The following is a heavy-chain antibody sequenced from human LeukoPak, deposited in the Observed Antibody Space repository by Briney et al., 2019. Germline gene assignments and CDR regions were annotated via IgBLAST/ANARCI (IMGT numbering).Heavy chain of an antibody. CDR2: IYTSGST. V-gene: IGHV4-4*09. CDR3: ARRIADSSGYFIIDY. J-gene: IGHJ4*02. CDR1: GGSISSYY. D-gene: IGHD3-22*01. Sequence: SETLSLTCTVSGGSISSYYWSWIRQPPGKGLEWIGYIYTSGSTNYNPSFKSRVTISVDTSKNQFSLKLSSVTAADTAVYYCARRIADSSGYFIIDYWGQGTLVTVSS.